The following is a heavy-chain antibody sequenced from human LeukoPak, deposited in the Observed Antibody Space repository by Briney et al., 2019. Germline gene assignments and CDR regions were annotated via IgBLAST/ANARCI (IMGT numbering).Heavy chain of an antibody. CDR2: IKSDGSST. CDR1: GLIFSSYW. D-gene: IGHD3-22*01. J-gene: IGHJ4*02. CDR3: ARGKGSDSGGPFDY. V-gene: IGHV3-74*01. Sequence: GGSLRLSCAASGLIFSSYWMHWGRQAPGKGLVWVSRIKSDGSSTSYADSVKGRFTISRDNAKNTLYLQMNSLRVEDTAVYYCARGKGSDSGGPFDYWGQGTLVTVSS.